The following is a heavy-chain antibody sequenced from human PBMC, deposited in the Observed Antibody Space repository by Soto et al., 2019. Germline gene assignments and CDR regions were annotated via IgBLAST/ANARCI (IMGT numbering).Heavy chain of an antibody. D-gene: IGHD6-25*01. J-gene: IGHJ5*02. V-gene: IGHV3-30*04. Sequence: SLRLSCTVSGFTFSHYALHWLRKTPGKGLEWVAYISYHGNTEKYADSVKGRFTISRDNYKKEVYLQMNSLRIEDTAVYYCARVGLNVLRAANDSYNWFEPWGQGTLVTVS. CDR1: GFTFSHYA. CDR3: ARVGLNVLRAANDSYNWFEP. CDR2: ISYHGNTE.